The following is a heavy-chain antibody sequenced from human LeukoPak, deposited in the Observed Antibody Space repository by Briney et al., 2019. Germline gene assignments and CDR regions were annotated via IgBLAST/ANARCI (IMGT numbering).Heavy chain of an antibody. J-gene: IGHJ6*03. Sequence: SETLSLTCTVSGGSISSSSYYWGWIRQPPGKGLEWIGSIYYSGSTYYNPSLKGRVTISVDTSKNQFSLKLSSVTAADTAVYYCARNVLGTEYSSSSGDYYYYMDVWGKGTTVTVSS. CDR3: ARNVLGTEYSSSSGDYYYYMDV. CDR1: GGSISSSSYY. CDR2: IYYSGST. D-gene: IGHD6-6*01. V-gene: IGHV4-39*01.